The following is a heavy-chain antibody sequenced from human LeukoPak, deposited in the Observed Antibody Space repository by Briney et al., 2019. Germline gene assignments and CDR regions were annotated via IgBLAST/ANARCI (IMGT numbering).Heavy chain of an antibody. CDR1: GFTFSSYW. D-gene: IGHD3-22*01. V-gene: IGHV3-7*01. Sequence: GGSLRLSCAASGFTFSSYWMSWVRQAPGKGLEWVANIKQDGSEKYYVDSVKGRFTISRDNAKNSLYLQMNSLRAEDTAVYYCARDADLYYYDSSGYLGYYFDYWGRGTLVTVSS. J-gene: IGHJ4*02. CDR3: ARDADLYYYDSSGYLGYYFDY. CDR2: IKQDGSEK.